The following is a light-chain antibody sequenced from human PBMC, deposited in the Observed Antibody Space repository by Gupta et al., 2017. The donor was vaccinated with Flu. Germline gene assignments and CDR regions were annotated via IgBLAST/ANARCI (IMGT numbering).Light chain of an antibody. CDR2: AKC. CDR3: NPQDWHPS. J-gene: IGKJ4*01. Sequence: QMTPSPSSLSASVGDRVTITCRPSHSHSSYQNWYQQSPGKAPMVQVFAKCSLQIAVRSRFSGIGSGTEFTITLRSMKPVEFSTEDCNPQDWHPSFGGGTKVEIK. V-gene: IGKV1-39*01. CDR1: HSHSSY.